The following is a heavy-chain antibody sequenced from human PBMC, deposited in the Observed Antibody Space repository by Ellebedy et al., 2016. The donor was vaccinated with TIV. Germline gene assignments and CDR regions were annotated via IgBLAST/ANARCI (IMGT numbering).Heavy chain of an antibody. CDR3: ARGTYYYDSSGYYGFDP. CDR1: GFTFSSYG. CDR2: IWYDGSNK. Sequence: GGSLRLSCAASGFTFSSYGMHWVRQAPGKGLEWVAVIWYDGSNKNYADSVKGRFTISRDNSKNTLDLQMTSLRAEDTAVYYCARGTYYYDSSGYYGFDPWGQGTLVTVSS. J-gene: IGHJ5*02. D-gene: IGHD3-22*01. V-gene: IGHV3-33*01.